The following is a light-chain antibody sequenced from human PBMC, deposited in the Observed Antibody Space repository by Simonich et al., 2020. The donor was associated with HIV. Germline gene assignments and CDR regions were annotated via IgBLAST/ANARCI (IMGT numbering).Light chain of an antibody. CDR2: KDI. Sequence: SYELTQPSSVSVSPGQTARITCSGAVLAKKYARWFQQKPGQAPVLVIYKDIERPSGIPGRFSGSSSGTTVTLTISGAQVEDEADYYCYSAADNNVVFGGGTKLTVL. J-gene: IGLJ2*01. CDR1: VLAKKY. CDR3: YSAADNNVV. V-gene: IGLV3-27*01.